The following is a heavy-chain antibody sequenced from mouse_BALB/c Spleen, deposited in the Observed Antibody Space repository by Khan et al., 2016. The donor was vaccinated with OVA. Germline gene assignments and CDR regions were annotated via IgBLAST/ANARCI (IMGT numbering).Heavy chain of an antibody. CDR1: GDSITTGY. Sequence: VQLKQSGPSLVKPSQTLSLTCSVTGDSITTGYWNWIRKFPGNKLEYMGYIIYTGYTYYNPSLKSRISITRHTSNNQYYLQLNSVTDEDTATYYWARSTYRDAFVYWGQGTLVTVSA. D-gene: IGHD2-13*01. V-gene: IGHV3-8*02. CDR3: ARSTYRDAFVY. CDR2: IIYTGYT. J-gene: IGHJ3*01.